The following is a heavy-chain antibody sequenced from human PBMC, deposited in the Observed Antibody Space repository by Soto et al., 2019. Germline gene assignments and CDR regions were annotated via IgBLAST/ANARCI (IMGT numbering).Heavy chain of an antibody. CDR3: AALHPRRNWFDP. V-gene: IGHV1-24*01. J-gene: IGHJ5*02. Sequence: ASVKVSCKVSGYTLTELSMHWVRQAPGKGLEWMGGFDPEDGETIYAQKFQGRVTMTEDTSTDTAYMELSSLRSEDTAVYYCAALHPRRNWFDPWGQGTLVTVSS. CDR1: GYTLTELS. CDR2: FDPEDGET.